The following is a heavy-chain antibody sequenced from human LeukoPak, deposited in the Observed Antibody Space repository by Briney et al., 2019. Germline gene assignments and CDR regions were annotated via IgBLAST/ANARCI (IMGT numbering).Heavy chain of an antibody. CDR3: ARAQYSYGQDY. V-gene: IGHV4-34*01. CDR1: GGSFSGYY. J-gene: IGHJ4*02. CDR2: INHSGST. D-gene: IGHD5-18*01. Sequence: SETLSLTCAVYGGSFSGYYWSWIRQPPGKGLEWIGEINHSGSTNYNPSLKSRVTISVDTSKNQFSLKLSSVTAADTAVYYCARAQYSYGQDYWGQGTLVTVSS.